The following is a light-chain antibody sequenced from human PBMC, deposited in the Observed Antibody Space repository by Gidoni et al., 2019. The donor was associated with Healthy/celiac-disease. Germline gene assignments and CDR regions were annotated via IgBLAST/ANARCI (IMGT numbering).Light chain of an antibody. CDR2: DAS. CDR1: QSVSSY. J-gene: IGKJ1*01. V-gene: IGKV3-11*01. CDR3: QQRSNWPSTWT. Sequence: EIVLTQSPATLSLSPEERATLSCRASQSVSSYLAWYQQKPGQAPRLLIDDASNMAPVIPARFSGSGSGTDFTLTISSLEPEDFAVYYCQQRSNWPSTWTFGQGTKVEIK.